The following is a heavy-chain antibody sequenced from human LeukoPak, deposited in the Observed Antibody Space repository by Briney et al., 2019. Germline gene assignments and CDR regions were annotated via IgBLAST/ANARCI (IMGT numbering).Heavy chain of an antibody. V-gene: IGHV5-51*01. CDR3: ARLGFLEWLLSEFDY. D-gene: IGHD3-3*01. J-gene: IGHJ4*02. CDR2: IYPGDSDT. CDR1: GYSFTSYW. Sequence: GESLKISGKGSGYSFTSYWIGWVRQMPVKGLEWMGIIYPGDSDTRYSPSFQGQVTISADKSISTAYLQWSSLKASDTAMYYCARLGFLEWLLSEFDYWGQGTLVTVSS.